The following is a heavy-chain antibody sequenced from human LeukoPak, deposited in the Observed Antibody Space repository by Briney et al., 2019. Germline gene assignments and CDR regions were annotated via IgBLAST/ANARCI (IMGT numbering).Heavy chain of an antibody. CDR2: IYHSGST. CDR3: AGSTMVRGHNWFDP. J-gene: IGHJ5*02. D-gene: IGHD3-10*01. V-gene: IGHV4-30-2*01. CDR1: GGSISSGDYS. Sequence: SETLSLTCAVSGGSISSGDYSWSWIRQPPGKGLERIGYIYHSGSTYYNPSLKSRVTISVDRSKNQFSLKLSSVTAADTAVYYCAGSTMVRGHNWFDPWGQGTLVTVSS.